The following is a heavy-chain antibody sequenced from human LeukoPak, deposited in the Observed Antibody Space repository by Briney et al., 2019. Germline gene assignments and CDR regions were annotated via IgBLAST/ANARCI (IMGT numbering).Heavy chain of an antibody. D-gene: IGHD6-19*01. CDR2: ISPKNGDT. J-gene: IGHJ5*02. Sequence: ASVKVSCKASGGTFSSYIITWVRQAPGQGLEWMGWISPKNGDTKYAQSFQGRVTMTRDTSINTVYMELRRLRSDDTAVYYCTRDEAVYNSGWKQTNWFDPWGQGTLVTVSS. CDR1: GGTFSSYI. CDR3: TRDEAVYNSGWKQTNWFDP. V-gene: IGHV1-2*02.